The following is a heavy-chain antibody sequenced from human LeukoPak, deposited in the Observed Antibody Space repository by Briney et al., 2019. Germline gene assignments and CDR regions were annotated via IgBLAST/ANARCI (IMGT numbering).Heavy chain of an antibody. D-gene: IGHD3-10*01. CDR2: INHSGST. CDR3: ARSYYGPNWFDP. V-gene: IGHV4-34*01. Sequence: SETLSLTCAVYGGSFSGYYWRWIRQPPGKGLEWIGEINHSGSTNYNPSLKSRVTISVDTSKNQFSLKLSSVTAADTAVYYCARSYYGPNWFDPWGQGTLVTVSS. J-gene: IGHJ5*02. CDR1: GGSFSGYY.